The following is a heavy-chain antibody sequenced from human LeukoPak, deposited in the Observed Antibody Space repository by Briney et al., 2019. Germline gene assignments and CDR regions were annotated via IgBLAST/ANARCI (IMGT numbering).Heavy chain of an antibody. CDR3: ARGVASRLWFEEPTSVDAFDV. CDR1: GYTFTNYG. V-gene: IGHV1-18*01. J-gene: IGHJ3*01. CDR2: ISGYNGNT. D-gene: IGHD3-10*01. Sequence: ASVKVSCKASGYTFTNYGISWVRQAPGQGLEWMGWISGYNGNTNSAQKLQGRVSMTTDTSTSTAYMELRSLRSDDTAVYYCARGVASRLWFEEPTSVDAFDVWGQGTMVTVSS.